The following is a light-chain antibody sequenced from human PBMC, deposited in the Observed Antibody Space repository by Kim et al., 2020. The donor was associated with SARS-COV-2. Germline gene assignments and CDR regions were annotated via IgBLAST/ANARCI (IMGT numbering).Light chain of an antibody. CDR1: KLGDKY. V-gene: IGLV3-1*01. CDR2: QNK. CDR3: QAWDISTLV. J-gene: IGLJ2*01. Sequence: SYELTQPPSVSVSPGQTARSTCSGDKLGDKYASWYQQKPGQSPVLVMYQNKKRPSGIPERFSGSNSGNTATLIISGTQAMDEADYYCQAWDISTLVFGGGTKLTVL.